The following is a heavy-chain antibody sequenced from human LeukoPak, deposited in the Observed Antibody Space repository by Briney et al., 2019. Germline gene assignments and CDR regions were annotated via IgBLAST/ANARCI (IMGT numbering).Heavy chain of an antibody. CDR1: GFTFSSYS. J-gene: IGHJ6*03. CDR2: ISSSSSTI. CDR3: ASALAGYDFWSGYFPPMDV. Sequence: GGSLRLSCAASGFTFSSYSMNWVRQAPGKGLEWVSYISSSSSTIYYADSVKGRFTISRDNAKNSLYLQMNSLRAEDTAVYYCASALAGYDFWSGYFPPMDVWGKGTTVTVSS. D-gene: IGHD3-3*01. V-gene: IGHV3-48*01.